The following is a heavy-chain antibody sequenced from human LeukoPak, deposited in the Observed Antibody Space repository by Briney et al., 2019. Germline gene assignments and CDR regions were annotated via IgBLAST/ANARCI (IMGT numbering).Heavy chain of an antibody. CDR2: ITTTGGST. V-gene: IGHV3-23*01. D-gene: IGHD3-10*01. Sequence: PGGSLRLSCAASGFTFSGYAMGWVRQAPGKGLVWVSLITTTGGSTYYADSVKGRFTISRDNSKNTLYLQMNSLRAEDTAVYYCAKRVDGSGSPFVGAFDIWGQGTMVTVSS. CDR1: GFTFSGYA. CDR3: AKRVDGSGSPFVGAFDI. J-gene: IGHJ3*02.